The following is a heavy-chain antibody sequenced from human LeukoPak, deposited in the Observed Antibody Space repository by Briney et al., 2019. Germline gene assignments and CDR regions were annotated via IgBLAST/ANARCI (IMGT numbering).Heavy chain of an antibody. Sequence: ASVKVSCKASGYTFTNFYLHWVRQAPGQGLEWMGIINPSTGSTTYAQKLQGRVTMTRDMSTSTVYMELSSLRSEDTAVYFCARDLNPQSIGMRAFDIWGQGTMVTASS. CDR2: INPSTGST. CDR3: ARDLNPQSIGMRAFDI. D-gene: IGHD1-14*01. V-gene: IGHV1-46*01. J-gene: IGHJ3*02. CDR1: GYTFTNFY.